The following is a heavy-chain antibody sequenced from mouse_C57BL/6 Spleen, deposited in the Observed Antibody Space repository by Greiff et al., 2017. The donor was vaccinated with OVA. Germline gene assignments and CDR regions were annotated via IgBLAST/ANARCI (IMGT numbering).Heavy chain of an antibody. CDR1: GYAFTNYL. Sequence: QVQLQQSGAELVRPGTSVKVSCKASGYAFTNYLIEWVKQRPGQGLEWIGVINPGSGGTNYNEKFKGKATLTADKSSSTAYMQLSSLTSDDSAVYFCARSYDYDRGRFAYWGQGTLVTVSA. J-gene: IGHJ3*01. V-gene: IGHV1-54*01. CDR2: INPGSGGT. D-gene: IGHD2-4*01. CDR3: ARSYDYDRGRFAY.